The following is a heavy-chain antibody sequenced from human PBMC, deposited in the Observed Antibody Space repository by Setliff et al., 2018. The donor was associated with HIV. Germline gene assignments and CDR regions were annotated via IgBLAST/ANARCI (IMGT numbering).Heavy chain of an antibody. CDR2: IYHDGTI. CDR1: GDSITSTNW. CDR3: ARDSRYDWKNKFDI. Sequence: PSETLSLTCAVSGDSITSTNWWIWVRQYSGKGLEWIGEIYHDGTINYNPSLMSRVSISVDKPKNQFSLKLRSVTAAGTAVDYCARDSRYDWKNKFDIWGRVNLVTVSS. V-gene: IGHV4-4*02. J-gene: IGHJ2*01. D-gene: IGHD1-1*01.